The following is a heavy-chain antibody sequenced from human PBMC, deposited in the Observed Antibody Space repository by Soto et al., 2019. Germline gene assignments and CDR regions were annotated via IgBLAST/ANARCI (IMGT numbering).Heavy chain of an antibody. V-gene: IGHV1-69*02. Sequence: QVQLVQSGAEVKKPGSSVKVSCKASGGTFSSYTISWVRQAPGQGLEWMGRIIPILGIANYAQKFQGRVTINADKSTSTAYMELSSLRSEDTAVYYCARTAGGRAAYYYYGMDVWGQGTTVTVAS. CDR1: GGTFSSYT. CDR2: IIPILGIA. CDR3: ARTAGGRAAYYYYGMDV. D-gene: IGHD6-13*01. J-gene: IGHJ6*02.